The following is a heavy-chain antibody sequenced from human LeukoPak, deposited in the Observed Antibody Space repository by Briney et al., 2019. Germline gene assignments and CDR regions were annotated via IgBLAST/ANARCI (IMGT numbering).Heavy chain of an antibody. CDR3: ARGITMVRGVIQIANFDY. J-gene: IGHJ4*02. D-gene: IGHD3-10*01. CDR2: MNPNSGNT. V-gene: IGHV1-8*02. CDR1: GYTFTSYG. Sequence: ASVNVSCKASGYTFTSYGINWVRQATGQGLEWMAWMNPNSGNTGYAQTVQGRVTITTNNAISSAYMELNSLRSEDTAVYYCARGITMVRGVIQIANFDYWGQGTLVTVPS.